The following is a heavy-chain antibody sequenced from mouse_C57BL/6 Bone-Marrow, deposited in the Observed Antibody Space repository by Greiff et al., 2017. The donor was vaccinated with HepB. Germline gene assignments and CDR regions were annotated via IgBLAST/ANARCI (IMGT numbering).Heavy chain of an antibody. CDR1: GFTFSDYG. Sequence: EVKLMESGGGLVKPGGSLKLSCAASGFTFSDYGMHWVRQAPEKGLEWVAYISSGSSTIYYADTVKGRFTISRDNAKNTLFLQMTSLRSEDTAMYYCASPRPSYYDSMDYWGQGTSVTVSS. CDR3: ASPRPSYYDSMDY. V-gene: IGHV5-17*01. D-gene: IGHD2-4*01. J-gene: IGHJ4*01. CDR2: ISSGSSTI.